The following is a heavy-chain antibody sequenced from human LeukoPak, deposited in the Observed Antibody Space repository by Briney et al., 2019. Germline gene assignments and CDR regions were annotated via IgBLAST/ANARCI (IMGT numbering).Heavy chain of an antibody. D-gene: IGHD3-10*01. CDR3: ARGSSGDY. J-gene: IGHJ4*02. CDR2: ISGSGGST. V-gene: IGHV3-23*01. CDR1: GFTFSSYA. Sequence: GGSLRLSCAASGFTFSSYAMSWVRQAPGKGLEWVSAISGSGGSTYYADSVKGRFTISRDNAKNSLYLQMNSLRDEDTAMYYCARGSSGDYWGQGTLVTVSS.